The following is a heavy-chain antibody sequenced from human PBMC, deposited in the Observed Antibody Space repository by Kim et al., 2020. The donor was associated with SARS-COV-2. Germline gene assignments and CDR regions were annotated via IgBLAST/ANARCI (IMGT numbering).Heavy chain of an antibody. Sequence: DSVKGRFTIPRDNSKNSLYLQMNSLRTEDTALYYCAKSSSWHFYYYGMDVWGQGTTVTVSS. D-gene: IGHD6-13*01. V-gene: IGHV3-43*01. CDR3: AKSSSWHFYYYGMDV. J-gene: IGHJ6*02.